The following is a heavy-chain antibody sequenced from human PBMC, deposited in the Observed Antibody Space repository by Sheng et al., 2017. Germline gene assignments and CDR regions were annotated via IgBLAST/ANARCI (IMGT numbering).Heavy chain of an antibody. J-gene: IGHJ4*02. CDR3: ATRHSSDD. CDR1: GFTFTNYA. CDR2: ISASGGSV. V-gene: IGHV3-23*04. Sequence: EVQLVESGGGLVQPGGSLRLSCVASGFTFTNYAMTWVRQAPGKGLEWVSGISASGGSVYYANSVKGRFTISRDNSKNTLYVQMNSLRAEDTAIYYCATRHSSDDWGQGTLVTVSS. D-gene: IGHD6-6*01.